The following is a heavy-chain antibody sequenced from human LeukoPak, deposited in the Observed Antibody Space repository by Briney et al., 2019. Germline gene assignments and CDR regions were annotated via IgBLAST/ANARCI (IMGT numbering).Heavy chain of an antibody. CDR2: ISSSSSYT. CDR3: ARGGRYYDSSGLHDY. V-gene: IGHV3-11*06. Sequence: PGGSLRLSCAASGFTFSDYYMSWIRQAPGKGLEWVSYISSSSSYTNYADSVKGRFTISKGDAKNSLYLQMNSLRAEDTAVYYCARGGRYYDSSGLHDYWGQGTLVTVSS. J-gene: IGHJ4*02. D-gene: IGHD3-22*01. CDR1: GFTFSDYY.